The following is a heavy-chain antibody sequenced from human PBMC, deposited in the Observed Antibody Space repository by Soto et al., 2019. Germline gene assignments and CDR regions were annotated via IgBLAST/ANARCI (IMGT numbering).Heavy chain of an antibody. CDR1: GGTFSSYA. D-gene: IGHD1-26*01. J-gene: IGHJ6*02. CDR2: IIPIFGTA. Sequence: QVQLVQSGAEVKKPGSSVKVSCKASGGTFSSYATSWVRQAPGQGLEWMGGIIPIFGTADYAQKFQGRVTIPADESTSTAYMELSSLRSEDTAVYYCASHSGSSPEGRYYYGMDVWGQGTTVTVSS. V-gene: IGHV1-69*12. CDR3: ASHSGSSPEGRYYYGMDV.